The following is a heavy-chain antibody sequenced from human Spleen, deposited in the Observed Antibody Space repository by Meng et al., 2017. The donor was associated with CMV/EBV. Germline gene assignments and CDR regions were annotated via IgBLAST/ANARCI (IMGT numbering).Heavy chain of an antibody. CDR3: ARERVVGATSYFDY. J-gene: IGHJ4*02. Sequence: SGFTFSDYYMGWIRQAPGKGLEWLSHISSSAAIMYYADSVKGRFTISRDNAKNSLYLQMNSLRAEDTAMYYCARERVVGATSYFDYWGQGTVVSLL. CDR1: GFTFSDYY. CDR2: ISSSAAIM. V-gene: IGHV3-11*01. D-gene: IGHD1-26*01.